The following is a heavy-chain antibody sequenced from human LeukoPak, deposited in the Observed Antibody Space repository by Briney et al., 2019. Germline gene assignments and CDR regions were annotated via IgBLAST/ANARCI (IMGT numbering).Heavy chain of an antibody. CDR3: AKDSAGGQGAY. CDR2: ISYDGSNK. V-gene: IGHV3-30*18. J-gene: IGHJ4*02. Sequence: GGSLRLSCAASGFTFSSYGMHWVRQAPGKGLEWVAVISYDGSNKYYADSVKGRFTISRDNSKNTLYLQMNSLRAEDTAVYYCAKDSAGGQGAYWGQGTLVTVSS. CDR1: GFTFSSYG. D-gene: IGHD3-16*01.